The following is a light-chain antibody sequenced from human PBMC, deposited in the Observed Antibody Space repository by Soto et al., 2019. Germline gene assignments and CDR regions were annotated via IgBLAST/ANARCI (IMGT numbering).Light chain of an antibody. V-gene: IGLV4-69*01. Sequence: QPVLTQSPSASASLGASVKLTCTLSSGHSSYAIAWHQQQPEKGPRYLVKLNSDGSHSKGDGIPDRFSGSSSGAERYLTISSLHSEDEADYYCQTWGTGIHYVFGTGTQLTVL. CDR2: LNSDGSH. CDR1: SGHSSYA. CDR3: QTWGTGIHYV. J-gene: IGLJ1*01.